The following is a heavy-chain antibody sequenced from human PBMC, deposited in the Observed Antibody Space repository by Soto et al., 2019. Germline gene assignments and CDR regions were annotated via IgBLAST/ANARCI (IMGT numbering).Heavy chain of an antibody. J-gene: IGHJ1*01. V-gene: IGHV3-23*01. CDR2: ISGSGGST. Sequence: EVQLLASGGGLVQPGGSLRLSCAASGFTFSSYAMSWVRQAPGKGLEWVSAISGSGGSTYYADSVKGRFTISRDNPKNTLYLHMNSLRAEDTAVYYCAKQVGRAKDYRDPIEYFLHWGQGTLVTVSS. D-gene: IGHD4-17*01. CDR1: GFTFSSYA. CDR3: AKQVGRAKDYRDPIEYFLH.